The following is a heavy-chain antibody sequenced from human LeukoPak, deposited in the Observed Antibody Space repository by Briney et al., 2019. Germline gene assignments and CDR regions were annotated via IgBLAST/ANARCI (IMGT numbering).Heavy chain of an antibody. CDR3: AVVHGRGYGFDY. D-gene: IGHD5-12*01. V-gene: IGHV3-21*01. CDR1: GFTFSSYA. Sequence: GGSLRLSCAASGFTFSSYAMSWVRQAPGKGLEWVSSISSSSSYIYYADSVKGRFTISRDNAKNSLYLQMNSLRAEDTAVYYCAVVHGRGYGFDYWGQGTLVTVSS. J-gene: IGHJ4*02. CDR2: ISSSSSYI.